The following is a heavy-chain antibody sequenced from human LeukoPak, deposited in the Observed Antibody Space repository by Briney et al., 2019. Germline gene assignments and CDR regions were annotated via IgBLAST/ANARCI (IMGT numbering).Heavy chain of an antibody. CDR1: GFTFSSYA. V-gene: IGHV3-30*04. J-gene: IGHJ6*02. Sequence: GRSLRLSCAASGFTFSSYAMHWVRQAPGKGLEWVAVISYDGSNKYYADSVKGRFTISRDNSKNTLYLQMNSLRAEDTAVYYCAKYSYYYDSSGYPNDYYGMDVWGQGTTVTVSS. D-gene: IGHD3-22*01. CDR3: AKYSYYYDSSGYPNDYYGMDV. CDR2: ISYDGSNK.